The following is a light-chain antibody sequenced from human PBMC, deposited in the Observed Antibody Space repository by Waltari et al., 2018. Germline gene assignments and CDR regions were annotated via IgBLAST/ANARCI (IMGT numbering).Light chain of an antibody. Sequence: SFELTQDPAVSVALGQTVTITCRGRTLATFYANRYQQKPGQAPILVFAGRNDRPSGIPDRFSGSNSRNTASLTITGAQAEDEAAYYCNSRDTSGHHVVFGGGTNLTVL. J-gene: IGLJ2*01. CDR3: NSRDTSGHHVV. V-gene: IGLV3-19*01. CDR2: GRN. CDR1: TLATFY.